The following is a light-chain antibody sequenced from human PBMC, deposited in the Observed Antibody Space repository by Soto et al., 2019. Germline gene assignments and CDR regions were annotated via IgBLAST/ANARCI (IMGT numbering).Light chain of an antibody. J-gene: IGKJ1*01. Sequence: EIVLTQSPATLSLSPGERATLSCRASQSVSDSYLAWYQQKPGQAPRLLIYGASSRATGIPDRFSGSGSGTDFTLTISRLEPEDFAVYYCQQYGSPRTFGQGTKVDIK. CDR2: GAS. CDR3: QQYGSPRT. CDR1: QSVSDSY. V-gene: IGKV3-20*01.